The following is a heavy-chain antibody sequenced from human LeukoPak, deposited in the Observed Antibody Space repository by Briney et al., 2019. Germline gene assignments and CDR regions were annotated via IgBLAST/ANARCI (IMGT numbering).Heavy chain of an antibody. V-gene: IGHV5-51*01. CDR3: ACRDLTSTWSFP. CDR2: IYPGDSRI. J-gene: IGHJ5*02. Sequence: GESLKISCKGIGYSFTSYWIGWVRQMPGKGMEWMGVIYPGDSRIRYNPSFQGQVTISVDTSINTAYLQWVSLKASDTAMYYCACRDLTSTWSFPWGQGTLATVSS. D-gene: IGHD6-13*01. CDR1: GYSFTSYW.